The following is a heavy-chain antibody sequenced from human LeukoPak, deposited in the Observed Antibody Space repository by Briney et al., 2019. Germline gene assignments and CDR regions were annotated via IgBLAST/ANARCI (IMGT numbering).Heavy chain of an antibody. CDR1: GYSFTSYW. Sequence: GESLKISCKGSGYSFTSYWIGWGRQMPGKGREWMGIIYPGDSDTRYSPSFQGQVTISADKSISTAYLQWSSLKASDTAMYYCARPRERYDILTGQTGTAFDIWGQGTMVTVSS. V-gene: IGHV5-51*01. J-gene: IGHJ3*02. CDR3: ARPRERYDILTGQTGTAFDI. CDR2: IYPGDSDT. D-gene: IGHD3-9*01.